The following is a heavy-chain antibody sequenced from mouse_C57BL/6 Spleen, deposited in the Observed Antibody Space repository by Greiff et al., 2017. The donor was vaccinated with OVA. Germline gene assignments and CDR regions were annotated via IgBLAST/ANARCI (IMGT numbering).Heavy chain of an antibody. V-gene: IGHV1-81*01. CDR2: IYPRSGNT. CDR3: ARYDYDYAFAY. Sequence: QVQLKESGAELARPGASVKLSCKASGYTFTSYGISWVKQRTGQGLEWIGEIYPRSGNTYYNEKFKGKATLTADKSSSTAYMELRSLTSEDSAVYFCARYDYDYAFAYWGQGTLVTVSA. CDR1: GYTFTSYG. D-gene: IGHD2-4*01. J-gene: IGHJ3*01.